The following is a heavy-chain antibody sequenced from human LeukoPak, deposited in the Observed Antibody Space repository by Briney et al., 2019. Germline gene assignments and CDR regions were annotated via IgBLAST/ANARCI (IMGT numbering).Heavy chain of an antibody. J-gene: IGHJ3*02. CDR1: GGSISSTNFY. V-gene: IGHV4-39*07. D-gene: IGHD3-22*01. CDR2: INYSGNT. CDR3: AGSGYYYDSSGSGAFDI. Sequence: SETLSLTCTVSGGSISSTNFYWGWIRQPPEKGLEWIGSINYSGNTYYSASLNSRLTISVDTSKNQFSLKLSSVTAADTAVYYCAGSGYYYDSSGSGAFDIWGQGTMVTVSS.